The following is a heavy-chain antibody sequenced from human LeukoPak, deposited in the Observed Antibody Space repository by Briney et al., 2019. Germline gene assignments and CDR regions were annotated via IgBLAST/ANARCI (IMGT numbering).Heavy chain of an antibody. Sequence: GESLKISCKGSGYSFTSYWIGWVRQMPGKGLEWMGIIYPGDSDTRYSPSFQGQVTISADKSISTAYLQWSSLKASDTAMYYCARCRLVSSGPPGWFDPWGQGTLVTVSS. J-gene: IGHJ5*02. CDR2: IYPGDSDT. D-gene: IGHD6-19*01. V-gene: IGHV5-51*01. CDR3: ARCRLVSSGPPGWFDP. CDR1: GYSFTSYW.